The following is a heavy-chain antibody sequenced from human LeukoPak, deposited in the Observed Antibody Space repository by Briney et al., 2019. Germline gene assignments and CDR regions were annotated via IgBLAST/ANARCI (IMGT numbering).Heavy chain of an antibody. CDR1: GGSISSSSYY. V-gene: IGHV4-39*07. CDR2: IYYSGST. Sequence: SETLSLTCTVSGGSISSSSYYWGWLRQPPGKGLEWIGSIYYSGSTYYNPSLKSRVTISVDTSKNQFSLKLSSVTAADTAVYYCAGTMERWLQFGWGAFDIWGQGTMVTVSS. J-gene: IGHJ3*02. CDR3: AGTMERWLQFGWGAFDI. D-gene: IGHD5-24*01.